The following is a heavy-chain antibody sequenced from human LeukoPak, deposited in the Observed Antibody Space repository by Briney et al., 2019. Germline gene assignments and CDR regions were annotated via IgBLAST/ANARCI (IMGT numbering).Heavy chain of an antibody. J-gene: IGHJ4*02. D-gene: IGHD3-22*01. CDR1: GFTFSSYG. V-gene: IGHV3-33*01. CDR2: IWYDGSNK. CDR3: ARDPGYFHYFDY. Sequence: GGSLRLSCAASGFTFSSYGMHWVRQAPGKGLEWVAVIWYDGSNKYYADSVKGRFTISRDNSKNTLYLQMNSLRAEDTAVYYCARDPGYFHYFDYWGQGTLVTVSS.